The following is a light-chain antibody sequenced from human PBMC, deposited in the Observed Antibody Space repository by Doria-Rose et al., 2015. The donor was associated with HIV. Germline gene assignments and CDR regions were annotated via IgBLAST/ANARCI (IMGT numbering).Light chain of an antibody. V-gene: IGKV1-39*01. CDR1: QSISTY. CDR3: QQTYSTPRA. J-gene: IGKJ1*01. CDR2: AAS. Sequence: DIQVTQSPSSLSASVGDRVTITCRAGQSISTYLNWYQQKPGKAPKLLIYAASTLQSGVPSRFSGSGSGTDFTLTISSLQPEDFATYYCQQTYSTPRAFGQGTTVEIK.